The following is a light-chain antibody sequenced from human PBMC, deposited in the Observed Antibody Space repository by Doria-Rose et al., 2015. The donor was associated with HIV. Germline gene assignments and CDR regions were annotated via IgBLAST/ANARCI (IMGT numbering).Light chain of an antibody. V-gene: IGKV1-8*01. CDR3: QQYYSYPRA. Sequence: IQMTQSPSSFSASTGDRVTITCRASQGISSYLAWYQQKPGKAPNLLIYAASTLQSGVPSRFGGSGSGADFTLTISCLQSEDFATYYCQQYYSYPRAFGQGTRLEIK. J-gene: IGKJ5*01. CDR1: QGISSY. CDR2: AAS.